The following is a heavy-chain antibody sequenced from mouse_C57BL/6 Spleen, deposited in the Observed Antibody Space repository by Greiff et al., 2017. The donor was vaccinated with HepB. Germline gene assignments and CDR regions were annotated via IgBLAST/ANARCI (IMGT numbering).Heavy chain of an antibody. V-gene: IGHV5-17*01. CDR1: GFTFSDYG. CDR3: SRQGYYSNYVGYFDV. J-gene: IGHJ1*03. D-gene: IGHD2-5*01. CDR2: ISSGSSTI. Sequence: EVNLVESGGGLVKPGGSLKLSCAASGFTFSDYGMHWVRQAPEKGLEWVAYISSGSSTIYYADTVKGRFTISRDNAKNTLFLQMTSLRSEDTAMYYCSRQGYYSNYVGYFDVWGTGTTVTVSS.